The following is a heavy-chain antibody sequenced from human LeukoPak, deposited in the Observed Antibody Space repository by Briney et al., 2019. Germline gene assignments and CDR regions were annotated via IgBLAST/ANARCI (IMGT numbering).Heavy chain of an antibody. CDR1: GFTLSSYS. V-gene: IGHV3-21*01. CDR3: ARGSWYYDSSGYRDIDY. D-gene: IGHD3-22*01. J-gene: IGHJ4*02. CDR2: ISSGSSYI. Sequence: GGSLRLSCAASGFTLSSYSMNWVRQDPGKGLEWVSSISSGSSYIYYADSVKGRFTISRDNAKNSLYLQMNSLRSEDTAVYYCARGSWYYDSSGYRDIDYWGQGTLVNVSS.